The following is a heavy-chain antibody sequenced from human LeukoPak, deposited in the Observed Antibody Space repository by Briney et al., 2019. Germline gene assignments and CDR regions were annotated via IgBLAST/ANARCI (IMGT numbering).Heavy chain of an antibody. V-gene: IGHV4-59*08. CDR1: GGSISSYY. J-gene: IGHJ6*03. Sequence: SETLSLTCTVSGGSISSYYWSWIRQPPGKGLEWIGYIYYSGSTNYNPSLKSRVTISVDTSKNQFSLKLSSVTAADTAVYYCARGGARSLYYYHYYMDVWGKGTTVAVSS. CDR2: IYYSGST. CDR3: ARGGARSLYYYHYYMDV. D-gene: IGHD1-26*01.